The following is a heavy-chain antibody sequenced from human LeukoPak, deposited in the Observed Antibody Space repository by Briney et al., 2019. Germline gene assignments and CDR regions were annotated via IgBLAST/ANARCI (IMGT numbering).Heavy chain of an antibody. J-gene: IGHJ4*02. Sequence: PGGSLRLSCAASGFTFRTCWMSWVRQAPGKGLEWVASINQGGGDTYYVESVKGRFTISRDNAMNSFFLQMNNLRVEDTAVYYWARLLGDRTIYDYWGQGTLVTVSS. CDR3: ARLLGDRTIYDY. CDR2: INQGGGDT. CDR1: GFTFRTCW. D-gene: IGHD2-21*01. V-gene: IGHV3-7*01.